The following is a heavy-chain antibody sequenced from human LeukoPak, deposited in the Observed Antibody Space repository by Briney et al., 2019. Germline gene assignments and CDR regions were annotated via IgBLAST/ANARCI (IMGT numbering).Heavy chain of an antibody. V-gene: IGHV3-15*01. D-gene: IGHD2-2*01. CDR2: IKCKTDGGTT. J-gene: IGHJ4*02. Sequence: GGSLRLSCAASGFTFSNAWMSWVRQAPGKGLEWVGRIKCKTDGGTTDYAAPVKGRFTISRDDSKNTLYLQMNSLKTEDTAVYYCTTRNLPPYCSSTSCYEDYWGQGTLVTVSS. CDR3: TTRNLPPYCSSTSCYEDY. CDR1: GFTFSNAW.